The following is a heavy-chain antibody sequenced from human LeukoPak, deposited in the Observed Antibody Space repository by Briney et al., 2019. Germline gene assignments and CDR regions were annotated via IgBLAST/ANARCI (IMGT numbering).Heavy chain of an antibody. J-gene: IGHJ4*02. D-gene: IGHD3-10*01. CDR2: IYSGGST. CDR3: ARDMRGPIDY. V-gene: IGHV3-53*01. CDR1: GFTVSSNY. Sequence: GGSLRLSCGASGFTVSSNYMSWVRQAPGKGLEWVSVIYSGGSTYYADSVKGRFTISRDNSKNTLYLQMNCLRAEDTAVYYCARDMRGPIDYWGQGTLVTVSS.